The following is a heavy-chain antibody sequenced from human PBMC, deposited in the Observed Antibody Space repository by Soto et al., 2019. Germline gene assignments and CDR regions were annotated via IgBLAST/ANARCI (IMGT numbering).Heavy chain of an antibody. CDR3: AGIFCFGDLVFDY. CDR1: GGSFSSGGYY. CDR2: IYYSGST. Sequence: SETLSLTCTVSGGSFSSGGYYWSWIRKHPGKGLEWIGYIYYSGSTYYNPSLKSRVTISVDTSKNQFSLKLSSGTAADTAVYYCAGIFCFGDLVFDYWGQGTLVTVSS. V-gene: IGHV4-31*03. D-gene: IGHD3-10*01. J-gene: IGHJ4*02.